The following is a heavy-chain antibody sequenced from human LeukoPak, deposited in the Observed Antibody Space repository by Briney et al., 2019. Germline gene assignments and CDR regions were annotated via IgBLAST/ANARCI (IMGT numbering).Heavy chain of an antibody. CDR3: TTSDRQFCSPSSCYMPFDY. V-gene: IGHV1-24*01. CDR1: GCSLTELS. J-gene: IGHJ4*02. Sequence: TSVRVSCKVSGCSLTELSMHWVRQAPGKGLEWMGGFDPRNGGTYFAQNFQGRVTLTEDTSTDTSSMELRSLKSDDTAVYYCTTSDRQFCSPSSCYMPFDYWGQGSLVTVSS. CDR2: FDPRNGGT. D-gene: IGHD2-2*02.